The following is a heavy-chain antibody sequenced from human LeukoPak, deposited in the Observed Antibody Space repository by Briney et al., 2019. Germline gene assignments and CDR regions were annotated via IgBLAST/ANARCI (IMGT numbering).Heavy chain of an antibody. CDR2: IYHSGST. D-gene: IGHD5-12*01. Sequence: SETLSLTCAVSGYSISSGYYWGWIRQPPGKGLEWIGSIYHSGSTYYNPSLKSRVTISVDTSKNQFSLKLSSVTAADTAVYYCARLAGLRAFDIWGQGTMVTVSS. CDR3: ARLAGLRAFDI. CDR1: GYSISSGYY. V-gene: IGHV4-38-2*01. J-gene: IGHJ3*02.